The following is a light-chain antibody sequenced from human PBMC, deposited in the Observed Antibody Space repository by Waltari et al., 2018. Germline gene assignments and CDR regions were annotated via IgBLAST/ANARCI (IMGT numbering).Light chain of an antibody. CDR2: GKN. J-gene: IGLJ2*01. V-gene: IGLV3-19*01. Sequence: SSELTQDPAVSVALGQTVRITCHGDSRRSSYANWYQQKPGQATVRVIYGKNNRPKGIPDRFSGSSSGNTASLTITGAQAEDEADYYCNSRDSSGNHVVFGGGTKLTVL. CDR3: NSRDSSGNHVV. CDR1: SRRSSY.